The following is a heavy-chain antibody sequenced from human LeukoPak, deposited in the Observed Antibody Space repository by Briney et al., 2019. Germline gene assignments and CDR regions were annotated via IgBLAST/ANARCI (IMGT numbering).Heavy chain of an antibody. CDR1: GYTFTSYS. CDR2: INPSDGGT. Sequence: ASVKVSCKASGYTFTSYSMHWVRQAPGQGLEWMGLINPSDGGTILAQKFQGRVTTTRDTSTSTVYMELSSLRSEDTAVYYCARAAHSSWYYFDYWGQGTLVTVSS. CDR3: ARAAHSSWYYFDY. V-gene: IGHV1-46*01. J-gene: IGHJ4*02. D-gene: IGHD6-13*01.